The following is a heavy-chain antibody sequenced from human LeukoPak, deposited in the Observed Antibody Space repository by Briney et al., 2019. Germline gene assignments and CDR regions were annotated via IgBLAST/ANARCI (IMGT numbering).Heavy chain of an antibody. CDR1: GFTFSSYD. CDR3: TRGRNSNYYDSSGYYPY. Sequence: PGQSLRLSCAASGFTFSSYDVHWVRQATGKGLEWVSAIGTLGDTDYPDSVKGRFTISRENAKNSLYLQMNNVRAGDTAVYYGTRGRNSNYYDSSGYYPYWGQGTLVTVSS. CDR2: IGTLGDT. D-gene: IGHD3-22*01. J-gene: IGHJ4*02. V-gene: IGHV3-13*01.